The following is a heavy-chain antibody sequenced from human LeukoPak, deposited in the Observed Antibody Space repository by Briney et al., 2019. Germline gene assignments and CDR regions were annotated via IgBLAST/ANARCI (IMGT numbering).Heavy chain of an antibody. D-gene: IGHD6-13*01. CDR1: GGSISSYY. CDR2: IDYSGST. J-gene: IGHJ4*02. CDR3: ARGKRGYSSSWYDY. V-gene: IGHV4-59*12. Sequence: SETLSLTCTVSGGSISSYYWSWIRQPPGKGLEWIGYIDYSGSTNYNPSLKSRVTISVDTSKNQFSLKLSSVTAADTAVYYCARGKRGYSSSWYDYWGQGTLVTVSS.